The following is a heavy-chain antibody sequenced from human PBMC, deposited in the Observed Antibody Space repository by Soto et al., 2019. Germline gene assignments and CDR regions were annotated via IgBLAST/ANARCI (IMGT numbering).Heavy chain of an antibody. CDR1: GDTFSKYA. CDR3: ARMEXAYSXSSPGFDH. D-gene: IGHD6-6*01. CDR2: ITPVFETT. Sequence: QVQLVQSGAEVQKPGSSVKVSCKASGDTFSKYAINWVRQAPGQGLEWMGGITPVFETTNYAQKFQGRVILTADKSTTTAYMELRSLMSDDTGVYYCARMEXAYSXSSPGFDHWGQGTLVTVSS. V-gene: IGHV1-69*06. J-gene: IGHJ4*02.